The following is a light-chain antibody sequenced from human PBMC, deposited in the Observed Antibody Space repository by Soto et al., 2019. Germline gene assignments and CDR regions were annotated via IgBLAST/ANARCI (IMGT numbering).Light chain of an antibody. CDR1: SSNIGSNT. Sequence: QSALTQPPSATGTPGQRVTISCSGSSSNIGSNTVNWYQQLPGTAPKRLIYGNNQRPSGVPDRFSGSNSGTSASLAISGLQSEDEADYYCATWDDSLNGVFGTGTKVTVL. CDR2: GNN. CDR3: ATWDDSLNGV. V-gene: IGLV1-44*01. J-gene: IGLJ1*01.